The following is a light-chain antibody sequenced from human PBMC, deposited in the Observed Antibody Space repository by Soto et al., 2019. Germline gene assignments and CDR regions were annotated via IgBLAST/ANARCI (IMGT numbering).Light chain of an antibody. V-gene: IGKV1-5*03. CDR3: QQYHDYSRT. J-gene: IGKJ1*01. Sequence: DIPMTQSPSTLSASVGDRVTITCRASQSISSWLAWYQQKPGKAPSLLIYKASTLQGGVPAWFSGSGSGTEFTLTISSLQPDDFATYYCQQYHDYSRTFGQGTKVEI. CDR2: KAS. CDR1: QSISSW.